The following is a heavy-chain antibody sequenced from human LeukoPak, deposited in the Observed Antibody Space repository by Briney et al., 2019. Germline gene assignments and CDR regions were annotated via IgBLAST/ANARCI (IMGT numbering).Heavy chain of an antibody. D-gene: IGHD4-17*01. CDR2: MNPNSGNT. CDR3: ARDGTSGGYGDSEDWFDP. V-gene: IGHV1-8*01. Sequence: GASVKVSCKASGYTFTSYDINWVRQATGQGLEWMGWMNPNSGNTGYAQKSQGRVTMTRNTSISTAYMELSSLRSEDTAVYYCARDGTSGGYGDSEDWFDPWGQGTLVTASS. CDR1: GYTFTSYD. J-gene: IGHJ5*02.